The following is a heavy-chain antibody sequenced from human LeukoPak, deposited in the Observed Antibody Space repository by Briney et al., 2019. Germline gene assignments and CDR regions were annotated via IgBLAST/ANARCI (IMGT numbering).Heavy chain of an antibody. V-gene: IGHV3-53*01. CDR1: GFTVSSNY. CDR2: IYSGGST. D-gene: IGHD6-6*01. Sequence: SGGSLRLSCAASGFTVSSNYMSWVRQAPGKGLEWVSVIYSGGSTYYADSVKGRFTISRDNSKNTLYLQMNSLRAEDTAVYYCATYSSSSPDEIDAFDIWGQGTMVTVSS. CDR3: ATYSSSSPDEIDAFDI. J-gene: IGHJ3*02.